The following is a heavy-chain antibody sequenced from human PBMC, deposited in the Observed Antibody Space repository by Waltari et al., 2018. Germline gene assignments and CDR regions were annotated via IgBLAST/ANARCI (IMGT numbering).Heavy chain of an antibody. V-gene: IGHV3-7*01. J-gene: IGHJ4*02. CDR2: IKQDGSEK. Sequence: EVQLVVSRGGLAQPGGSLRRSCAGSGLIVSNYWTTWCRQASGKGPEWVANIKQDGSEKFYLDFVKGRFTISRDNAKSSLYLQMNNLRVEDTAVYYFTRGGRDSSWYWRDWGQGTLVTVSS. CDR1: GLIVSNYW. CDR3: TRGGRDSSWYWRD. D-gene: IGHD6-13*01.